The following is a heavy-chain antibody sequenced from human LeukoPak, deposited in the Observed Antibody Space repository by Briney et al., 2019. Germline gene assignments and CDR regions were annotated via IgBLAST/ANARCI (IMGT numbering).Heavy chain of an antibody. CDR3: ARDGYYYDSSGYSYGFDY. Sequence: GSSVKVSCKASGGTFSSYTITWVRQAPGQGLEWMGGIIPIFGSANYAQKFQGRVTITADESTSTAYMELSSLRSDDTAVYYCARDGYYYDSSGYSYGFDYWGQGTLVTVSS. V-gene: IGHV1-69*01. D-gene: IGHD3-22*01. CDR2: IIPIFGSA. CDR1: GGTFSSYT. J-gene: IGHJ4*02.